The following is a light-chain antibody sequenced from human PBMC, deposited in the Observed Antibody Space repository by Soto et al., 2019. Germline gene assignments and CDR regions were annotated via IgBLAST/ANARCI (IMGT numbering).Light chain of an antibody. J-gene: IGKJ1*01. CDR2: DAS. CDR1: QSISSNY. CDR3: QQYGDSPT. Sequence: EIVLTQSPGTLSLSPGERATLSCRASQSISSNYVAWYQQEPGQAPRLLIYDASTRATGIPNRYSGSGSGTDFALTISRLEPEDFAVFYCQQYGDSPTLGQGTKVDTK. V-gene: IGKV3-20*01.